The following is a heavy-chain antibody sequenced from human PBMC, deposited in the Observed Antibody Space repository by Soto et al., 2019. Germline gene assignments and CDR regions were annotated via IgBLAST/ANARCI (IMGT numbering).Heavy chain of an antibody. V-gene: IGHV3-48*01. CDR2: IHRADGTR. Sequence: PGGSLRLSCAASGFTFSSYCMNWVRQAPGKGLEWISYIHRADGTRYYADSVKGRFTISRDNAKTSLYLQMHSLSAEDTALYYCAKDSGYVGSDYWGQGPLVTAPQ. CDR1: GFTFSSYC. J-gene: IGHJ4*02. D-gene: IGHD5-12*01. CDR3: AKDSGYVGSDY.